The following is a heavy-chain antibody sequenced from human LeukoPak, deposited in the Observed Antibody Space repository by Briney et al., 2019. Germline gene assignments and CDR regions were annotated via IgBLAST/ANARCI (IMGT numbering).Heavy chain of an antibody. V-gene: IGHV3-23*01. CDR2: ISGSGGGT. D-gene: IGHD3-22*01. J-gene: IGHJ4*02. CDR1: GFTFSSYA. Sequence: GGSLRLSCAASGFTFSSYAMSWVRQAPGKGLEWVSAISGSGGGTYYADSVKGRFTISRDNSKNTLYLQMNSLRAEDTAVYYCAKIVIVEGYYDSSGSLGYFDYWGQGTLVTISS. CDR3: AKIVIVEGYYDSSGSLGYFDY.